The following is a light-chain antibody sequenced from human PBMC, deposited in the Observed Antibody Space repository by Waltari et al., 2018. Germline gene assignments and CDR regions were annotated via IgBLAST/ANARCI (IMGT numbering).Light chain of an antibody. CDR2: DVS. V-gene: IGLV2-11*01. CDR3: CSFAAGNTVI. J-gene: IGLJ2*01. CDR1: SSYVGGYTY. Sequence: QSALTQPRSVSGSPGQSVTISCTGTSSYVGGYTYVSGYHQDPGKAPKLLIFDVSGRPSGVSDRFSGSKSGNTASLTISGLQAEDEADYHCCSFAAGNTVIFGGGTKLTVV.